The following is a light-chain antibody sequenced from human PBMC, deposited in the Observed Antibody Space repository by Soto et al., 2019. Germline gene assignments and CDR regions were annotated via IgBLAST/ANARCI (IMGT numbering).Light chain of an antibody. CDR1: QGIRNH. Sequence: DIQMTQSPSSLSASVGDRVTITCRASQGIRNHLLGWYQQKPGKAPKCLIYNALSLQSGVSSRFSGSGSGTEFTLTFSSLQPEDFATYYCLQHDTYPLTFGQGTKVDIK. V-gene: IGKV1-17*01. CDR2: NAL. J-gene: IGKJ1*01. CDR3: LQHDTYPLT.